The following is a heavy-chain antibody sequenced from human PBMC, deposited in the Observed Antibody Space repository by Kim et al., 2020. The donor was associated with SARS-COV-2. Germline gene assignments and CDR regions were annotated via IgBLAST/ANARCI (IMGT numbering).Heavy chain of an antibody. CDR3: ARGSRLRYFDWLSPRFFFDY. V-gene: IGHV4-34*01. Sequence: RVTISVDTSKNQFSLKLSSVTAADTAVYYCARGSRLRYFDWLSPRFFFDYWGQGTLVTVSS. D-gene: IGHD3-9*01. J-gene: IGHJ4*02.